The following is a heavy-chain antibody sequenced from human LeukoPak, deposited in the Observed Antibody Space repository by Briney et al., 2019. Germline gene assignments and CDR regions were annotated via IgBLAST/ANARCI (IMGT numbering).Heavy chain of an antibody. CDR3: ARETFDYYDSSGYLDY. CDR1: GYTFTGYY. V-gene: IGHV1-2*02. CDR2: INPNSGGT. J-gene: IGHJ4*02. D-gene: IGHD3-22*01. Sequence: ASVKVSCKASGYTFTGYYMHWVRQAPGQGLEWMGWINPNSGGTNQAQKFQGRVTMTRGTSISTAYMELSRLRSDDTAVYYCARETFDYYDSSGYLDYWGQGTLVTVSS.